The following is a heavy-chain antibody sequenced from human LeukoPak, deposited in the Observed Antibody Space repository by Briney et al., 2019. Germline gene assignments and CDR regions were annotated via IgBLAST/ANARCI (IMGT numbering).Heavy chain of an antibody. CDR1: GFTFSSYG. CDR2: ISYDGSNK. CDR3: AKILPDTVTADY. V-gene: IGHV3-30*18. Sequence: GGSLRLSCAASGFTFSSYGMYWIRQAPGKGLEWVAVISYDGSNKYYADSVKGRFTISRDNSKNTLYLQMNSLRAEDTAVYYCAKILPDTVTADYWGQGTLVTVSS. J-gene: IGHJ4*02. D-gene: IGHD4-11*01.